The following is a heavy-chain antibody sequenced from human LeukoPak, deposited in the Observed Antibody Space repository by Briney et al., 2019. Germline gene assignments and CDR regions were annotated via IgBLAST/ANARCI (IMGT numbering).Heavy chain of an antibody. CDR1: GYSISSGYY. CDR3: ARGKSGSYNSAFDF. Sequence: SEALSLTCTVSGYSISSGYYWGWIRQPPGKGLECIESIYYSGSTYYNPSLESRVTISVDTSKNQFSLKLSSVTAADTAVYYCARGKSGSYNSAFDFWGQGTMVTVSS. V-gene: IGHV4-38-2*02. J-gene: IGHJ3*01. CDR2: IYYSGST. D-gene: IGHD1-26*01.